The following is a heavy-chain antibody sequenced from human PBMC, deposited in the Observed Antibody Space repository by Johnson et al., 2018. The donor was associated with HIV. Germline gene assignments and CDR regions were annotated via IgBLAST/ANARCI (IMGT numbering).Heavy chain of an antibody. CDR3: AKGMYNWNYGVRRGASDAFDI. CDR1: GFTVSSNY. Sequence: QVQLVESGGGLVQPGGSLRLSCAASGFTVSSNYMSWVRQAPGKGLEWVAVISYDGSNKYYADSVKGRFTISRDNSKNTLYLQMNSLRAEDTAVYYCAKGMYNWNYGVRRGASDAFDIWGQGTMVTVSS. V-gene: IGHV3-30*18. J-gene: IGHJ3*02. D-gene: IGHD1-7*01. CDR2: ISYDGSNK.